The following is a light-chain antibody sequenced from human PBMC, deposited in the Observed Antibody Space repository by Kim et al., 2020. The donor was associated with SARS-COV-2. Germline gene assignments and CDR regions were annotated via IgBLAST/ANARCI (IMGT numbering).Light chain of an antibody. CDR2: DAS. CDR1: QSVRSGY. CDR3: QQYAGPPIT. V-gene: IGKV3-20*01. Sequence: ENVLTQSPGTLSLSPGERVTLSCRASQSVRSGYLAWYQQKPGQAPRLVMYDASTRATGIPDRFSGSGFGTDFTLTIRRLEPEDFAVYYCQQYAGPPITFGQGTRLETK. J-gene: IGKJ5*01.